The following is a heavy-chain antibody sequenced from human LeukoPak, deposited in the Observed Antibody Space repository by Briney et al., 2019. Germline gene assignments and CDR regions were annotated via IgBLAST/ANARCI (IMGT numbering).Heavy chain of an antibody. J-gene: IGHJ5*02. V-gene: IGHV1-46*01. CDR2: INPSGGST. CDR3: ARATVYSSSWYGWFDP. CDR1: GYTFTSYY. D-gene: IGHD6-13*01. Sequence: ASVKVSCKASGYTFTSYYMHWVRQAPGQGLEWMGIINPSGGSTSNAQKFQGRVTMTRDTSTSTVYMELSSLRSEDTAVYYCARATVYSSSWYGWFDPWGQGTLVTVSS.